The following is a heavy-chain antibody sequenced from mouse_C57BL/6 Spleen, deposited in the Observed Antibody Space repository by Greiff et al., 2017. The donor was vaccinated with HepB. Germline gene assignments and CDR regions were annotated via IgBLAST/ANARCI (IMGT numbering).Heavy chain of an antibody. D-gene: IGHD2-5*01. CDR3: ARWDSNYGYFDV. V-gene: IGHV1-80*01. Sequence: QVQLQQSGAELVKPGASVKISCKASGYAFSSYWMNWVKQRPGKGLEWIGQIYPGDGDTNYNGKFKGKATLTADKSSSTAYMQRSSLTSEDSAVYFCARWDSNYGYFDVWGTGTTVTVSS. CDR2: IYPGDGDT. CDR1: GYAFSSYW. J-gene: IGHJ1*03.